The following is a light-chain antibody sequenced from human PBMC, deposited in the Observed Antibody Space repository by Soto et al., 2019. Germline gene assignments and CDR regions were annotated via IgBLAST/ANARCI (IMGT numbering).Light chain of an antibody. V-gene: IGLV2-8*01. CDR2: DVN. Sequence: QSVLTQPPSASGSPGQSVAISCTGTASDIGGYTFVSWYQQQPGKAPKLLIYDVNKRPSGVPDRFSGSKSGNTASLTVSGLQAEDEADYYCSAHGGTNPYVFGTGTKLTVL. CDR1: ASDIGGYTF. CDR3: SAHGGTNPYV. J-gene: IGLJ1*01.